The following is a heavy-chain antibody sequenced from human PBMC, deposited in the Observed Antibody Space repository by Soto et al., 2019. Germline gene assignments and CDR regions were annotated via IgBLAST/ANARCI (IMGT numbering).Heavy chain of an antibody. CDR1: GGSISSGGYY. J-gene: IGHJ5*02. V-gene: IGHV4-31*03. Sequence: QVQLQESGPGLVKPSQTLSLTCTVSGGSISSGGYYWSWIRQHPGKGLEWIGYIYYSGSTYYNPSRRSRVTVSVDTSKNQFSLTLRSLTAADTAVYYCARDNSSDPPAWFDPWGQGTLVTVSS. D-gene: IGHD3-22*01. CDR2: IYYSGST. CDR3: ARDNSSDPPAWFDP.